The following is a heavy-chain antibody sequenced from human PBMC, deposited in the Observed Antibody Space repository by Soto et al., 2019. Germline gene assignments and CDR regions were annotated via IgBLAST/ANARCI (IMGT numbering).Heavy chain of an antibody. J-gene: IGHJ6*02. CDR2: ISSSGSTI. Sequence: QVQLVESGGGLVKPGGSLRLSCAASGFTFSDYYMSWIRQAPGKGLEWVSYISSSGSTIYYADSVKGRFTISRDNAMNSLYMQMNSLRAEDTAVYYCASAWFGGFWNDYGMDVWGQGTTVTVSS. V-gene: IGHV3-11*01. CDR3: ASAWFGGFWNDYGMDV. D-gene: IGHD3-3*01. CDR1: GFTFSDYY.